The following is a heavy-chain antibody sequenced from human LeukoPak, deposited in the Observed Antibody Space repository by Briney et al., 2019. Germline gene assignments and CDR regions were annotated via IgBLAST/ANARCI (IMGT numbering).Heavy chain of an antibody. J-gene: IGHJ6*02. CDR3: AKSVGDYFYYYGMDG. CDR1: GFTFSSYV. Sequence: PGGSLRLSCAASGFTFSSYVMNWVRQAPGKGLEWVSGISSSGGTTNYGDSVKGRFTMSRDNSKSTLYLQMNSLRAEDTAVYYCAKSVGDYFYYYGMDGWGQGTTVTVSS. CDR2: ISSSGGTT. V-gene: IGHV3-23*01. D-gene: IGHD4-17*01.